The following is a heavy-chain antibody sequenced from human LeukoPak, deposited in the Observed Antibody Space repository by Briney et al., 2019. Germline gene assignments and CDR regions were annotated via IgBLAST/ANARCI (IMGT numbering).Heavy chain of an antibody. V-gene: IGHV4-4*09. CDR3: ARRRVAGNYYGSGSYYTNWFDP. CDR2: IYTSGST. J-gene: IGHJ5*02. D-gene: IGHD3-10*01. CDR1: GGSISSYY. Sequence: SETLSLTCTVSGGSISSYYWSWIRQPPGKGLEWIGYIYTSGSTNYNPSLKSRVTISVDTSKNQFSLKLSSVTAADTAVYYCARRRVAGNYYGSGSYYTNWFDPWGQGTLVTVSS.